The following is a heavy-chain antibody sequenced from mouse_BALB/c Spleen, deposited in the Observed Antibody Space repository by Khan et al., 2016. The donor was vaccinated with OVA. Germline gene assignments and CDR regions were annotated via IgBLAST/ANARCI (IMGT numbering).Heavy chain of an antibody. CDR1: GYSITSDYA. Sequence: EVQLQESGPGLVKPSQSLSLTCTVTGYSITSDYAWNWIRQFPGNQLEWMGYISYSGSTTYNPSLKSRISITLDTSKTQFFLQLKSVTSEDTATYYCASELGRYCALDYWGQGTSVTVSS. D-gene: IGHD4-1*01. V-gene: IGHV3-2*02. J-gene: IGHJ4*01. CDR2: ISYSGST. CDR3: ASELGRYCALDY.